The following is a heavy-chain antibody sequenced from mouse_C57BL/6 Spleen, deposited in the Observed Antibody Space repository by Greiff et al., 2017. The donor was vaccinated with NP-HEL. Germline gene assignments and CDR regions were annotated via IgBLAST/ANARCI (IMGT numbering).Heavy chain of an antibody. J-gene: IGHJ1*03. CDR1: GFTFSDYG. D-gene: IGHD1-1*01. CDR3: ARTITTVVEGGYFDV. V-gene: IGHV5-17*01. CDR2: ISSGSSTI. Sequence: EVQLVESGGGLVKPGGSLKLSCAASGFTFSDYGMHWVRQAPEKGLEWVAYISSGSSTIYYADTVKGRFTISRDNAKNTLFLQMTSLRSEDTAMYYCARTITTVVEGGYFDVWGTGTTVTVSS.